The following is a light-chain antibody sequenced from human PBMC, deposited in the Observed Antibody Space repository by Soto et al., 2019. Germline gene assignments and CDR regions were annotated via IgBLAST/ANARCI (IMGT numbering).Light chain of an antibody. J-gene: IGLJ2*01. CDR1: SSNIGAGYG. CDR2: GNN. Sequence: QSVMTQPPSVSGAPGQRVTISCTGSSSNIGAGYGVHWYQQFPGTAPKLLIYGNNNRPSGVPDRFSGSKSGTSASLAITGLQAEDEAYYYCCAYAGSNTLVFGGGTKVTVL. CDR3: CAYAGSNTLV. V-gene: IGLV1-40*01.